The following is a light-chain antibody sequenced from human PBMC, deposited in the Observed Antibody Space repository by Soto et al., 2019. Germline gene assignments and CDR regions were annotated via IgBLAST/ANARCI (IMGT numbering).Light chain of an antibody. CDR2: DVS. J-gene: IGLJ3*02. CDR1: SSDVGGYNY. V-gene: IGLV2-14*01. Sequence: QSVLTQPASVSGSPGQSITISCTGTSSDVGGYNYVSWYQQHTGKAPKLRIYDVSNRPSGVSNRFSGSKSGNTASLTISGLQAEDEDDYYCSSYTSSSPNWVFGGGTNLAVL. CDR3: SSYTSSSPNWV.